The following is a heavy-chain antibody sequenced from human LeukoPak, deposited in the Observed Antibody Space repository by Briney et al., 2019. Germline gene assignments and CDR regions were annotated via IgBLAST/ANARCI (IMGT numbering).Heavy chain of an antibody. CDR1: GGSISSSSYY. V-gene: IGHV4-39*07. D-gene: IGHD3-9*01. Sequence: SETLSLTCTVSGGSISSSSYYWGWIRQPPGKGLEWIGSIYYSGSTYYNPSLKSRVTISVDTSKNQFSLKLSSVTAADTAVYYCARELLRYFDWYDDYWGQGTLVTVSS. J-gene: IGHJ4*02. CDR3: ARELLRYFDWYDDY. CDR2: IYYSGST.